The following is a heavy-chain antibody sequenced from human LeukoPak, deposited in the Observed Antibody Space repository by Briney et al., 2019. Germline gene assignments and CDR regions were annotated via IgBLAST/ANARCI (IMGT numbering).Heavy chain of an antibody. CDR2: IYYSGST. V-gene: IGHV4-39*07. Sequence: NTAETLSLTCTVSGGSISSSSYYWGWIRQPPGKGLEWIGRIYYSGSTYYNPSLKSRVTISVDTSKNQFSLKLSAVTAADTAVYYCASGRNFGVVIIPRQIDYWGQGTLVTVSS. CDR1: GGSISSSSYY. CDR3: ASGRNFGVVIIPRQIDY. D-gene: IGHD3-3*01. J-gene: IGHJ4*02.